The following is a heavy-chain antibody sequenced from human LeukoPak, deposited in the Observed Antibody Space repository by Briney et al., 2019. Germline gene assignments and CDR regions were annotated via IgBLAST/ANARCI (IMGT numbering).Heavy chain of an antibody. V-gene: IGHV3-30-3*01. D-gene: IGHD3-10*01. J-gene: IGHJ5*02. CDR1: GVSLCNFQ. CDR2: ISLDGSTE. Sequence: GGSLRLSCVAFGVSLCNFQMYWVRQAPGKGLEWVSIISLDGSTEFYADSVKGRFTISRDTASNTMHLEMNNLRIEDTAVYYCMRDYMGWFDPWGQGSLVTVSS. CDR3: MRDYMGWFDP.